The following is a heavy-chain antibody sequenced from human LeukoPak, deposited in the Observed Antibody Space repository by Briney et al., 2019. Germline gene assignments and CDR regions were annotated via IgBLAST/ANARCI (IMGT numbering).Heavy chain of an antibody. J-gene: IGHJ6*03. Sequence: GGSLRLSCAASGFTFSTYWMNWVRQPPGKGLVWVSRINSDGSSTTYADSVMGRFTISRDNATNTLCLQMNSLRADDTAVYYCARSTSHYYYYYMDVWGKGTTVTISS. CDR2: INSDGSST. CDR3: ARSTSHYYYYYMDV. CDR1: GFTFSTYW. V-gene: IGHV3-74*01.